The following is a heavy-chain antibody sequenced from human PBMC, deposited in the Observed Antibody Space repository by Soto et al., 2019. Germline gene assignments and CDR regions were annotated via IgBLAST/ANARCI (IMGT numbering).Heavy chain of an antibody. CDR3: ARDSVSYYYDSSGHTGGYFDY. Sequence: SVKVSCKASGGTFSSYAISWVRQAPGQGLEWMGGIIPIFGTANYAQKFQGRVTITADESTSTAYMELSSLRSEDTAVYYCARDSVSYYYDSSGHTGGYFDYGGQGTLVKVSS. D-gene: IGHD3-22*01. CDR2: IIPIFGTA. V-gene: IGHV1-69*13. CDR1: GGTFSSYA. J-gene: IGHJ4*02.